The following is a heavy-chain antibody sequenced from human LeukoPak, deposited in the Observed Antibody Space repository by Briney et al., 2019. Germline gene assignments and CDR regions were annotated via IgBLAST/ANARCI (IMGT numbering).Heavy chain of an antibody. CDR1: GGSIRSSYYY. D-gene: IGHD6-19*01. V-gene: IGHV4-61*01. Sequence: PSETLSLTCTVSGGSIRSSYYYWGWIRQPPGKGLEWIGYIYYSGSTNYNPSLKSRVTISVDTSKNQFSLKLSSVTAADTAVYYCARDGDSSGWANWFDPWGQGTLVTVSS. J-gene: IGHJ5*02. CDR3: ARDGDSSGWANWFDP. CDR2: IYYSGST.